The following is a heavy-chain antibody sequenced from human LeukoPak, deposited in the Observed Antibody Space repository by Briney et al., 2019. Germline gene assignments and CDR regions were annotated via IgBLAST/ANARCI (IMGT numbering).Heavy chain of an antibody. Sequence: PGGSLRLSCAASGFTFSSYAMGWVRQAPGKGLEWVSAISGSGDTCYADSVKGRFTISRDNSKNTLYLQMNSLRAEDTAVYYCATTGYSSRNYWGQGTLVTISS. CDR1: GFTFSSYA. D-gene: IGHD6-13*01. CDR2: ISGSGDT. CDR3: ATTGYSSRNY. V-gene: IGHV3-23*01. J-gene: IGHJ4*02.